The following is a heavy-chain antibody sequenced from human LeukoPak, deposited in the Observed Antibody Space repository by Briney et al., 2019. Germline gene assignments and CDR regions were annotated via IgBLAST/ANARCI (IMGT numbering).Heavy chain of an antibody. D-gene: IGHD3-10*01. J-gene: IGHJ6*03. Sequence: GGSLRLSCAASGFTFCGSAMHGVRQASGKGLEWVGRIRSKDNSYATAYAASVKGRFTISRDDSKNTAYLQMNSLKTEDTAVYYCTRQRGLSYYYYMDVWGKGTTVTVSS. CDR2: IRSKDNSYAT. V-gene: IGHV3-73*01. CDR1: GFTFCGSA. CDR3: TRQRGLSYYYYMDV.